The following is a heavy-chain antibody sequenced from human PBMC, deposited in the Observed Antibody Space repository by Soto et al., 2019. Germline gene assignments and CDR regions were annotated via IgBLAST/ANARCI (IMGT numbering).Heavy chain of an antibody. CDR2: IWYDGSNK. J-gene: IGHJ4*02. V-gene: IGHV3-33*01. D-gene: IGHD3-3*01. CDR3: ARDRWSGNYPLDY. CDR1: GFTFSNYG. Sequence: QVQLVESGGGVVQPGKSLRLSCAASGFTFSNYGMHWVRQAPGKGLEWVAGIWYDGSNKYYADSVKGRFTISRDDSKNTLYLQMSRLRAEDTAVYYGARDRWSGNYPLDYWGQGTLVTVSS.